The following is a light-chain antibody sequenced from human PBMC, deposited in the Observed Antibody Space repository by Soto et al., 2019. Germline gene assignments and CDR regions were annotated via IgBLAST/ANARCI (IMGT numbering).Light chain of an antibody. J-gene: IGKJ1*01. CDR2: GAS. Sequence: DIQMTQSPSSLSASVGDRVTITCRASQSISNYLNWYQQKPGKAPNLLIYGASSLQSRVPSRFSGSGSGTDFTLTISSLQPEDFATYYCQQSYSMPWTFGQGTKVEIK. CDR3: QQSYSMPWT. CDR1: QSISNY. V-gene: IGKV1-39*01.